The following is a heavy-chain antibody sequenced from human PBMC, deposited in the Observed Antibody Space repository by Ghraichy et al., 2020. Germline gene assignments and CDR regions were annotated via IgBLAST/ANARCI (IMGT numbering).Heavy chain of an antibody. J-gene: IGHJ2*01. CDR2: IYSGGST. CDR1: GFTVSSNY. V-gene: IGHV3-53*01. CDR3: ARDSRQWLVRKYYWYFDL. Sequence: GGSLRLSCAASGFTVSSNYMSWVRQAPGKGLEWVSVIYSGGSTYYADSVKGRFTISRDNSKNTLYLQMNSLRAEDTAVYYCARDSRQWLVRKYYWYFDLWGRGTLVTVSS. D-gene: IGHD6-19*01.